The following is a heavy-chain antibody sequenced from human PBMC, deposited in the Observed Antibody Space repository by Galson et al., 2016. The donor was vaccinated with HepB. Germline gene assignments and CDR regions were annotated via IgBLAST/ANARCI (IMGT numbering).Heavy chain of an antibody. V-gene: IGHV3-33*01. CDR3: AREDPNIAVAALDY. D-gene: IGHD6-19*01. CDR1: GFTFSRYG. J-gene: IGHJ4*02. CDR2: IWYDGSNK. Sequence: SLRLSCAASGFTFSRYGMHWVRQAPGKGLESVAFIWYDGSNKYYADSVKGRFTISRDNSKNTLYLQMNSLRAEYTAVYYCAREDPNIAVAALDYWGQGTLVTVSS.